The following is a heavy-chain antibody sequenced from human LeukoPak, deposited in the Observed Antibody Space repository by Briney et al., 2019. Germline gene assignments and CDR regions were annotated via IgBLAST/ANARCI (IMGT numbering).Heavy chain of an antibody. Sequence: SETLSLTCTVSGSSISSSSYYWGWIRQPPGKGLEWIGSIYYSGSTYYNPSLKSRVTISVDTSKNQFSLKLSSVTAADTAVYYCANPDSGSYFQHWGQGTLVTVSS. CDR1: GSSISSSSYY. CDR3: ANPDSGSYFQH. V-gene: IGHV4-39*01. D-gene: IGHD1-26*01. J-gene: IGHJ1*01. CDR2: IYYSGST.